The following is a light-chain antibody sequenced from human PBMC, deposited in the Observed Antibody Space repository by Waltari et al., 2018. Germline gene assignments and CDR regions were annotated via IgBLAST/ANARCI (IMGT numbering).Light chain of an antibody. V-gene: IGKV3-15*01. J-gene: IGKJ2*01. CDR3: QQYNTWPYT. CDR1: ERSSSSY. Sequence: EILMTQSPGTLSVSPGERASLSCRASERSSSSYLAWYQQKGGQPPRLLIYFTPTRAAGVPARFSGSGSGTEFTLTISSLQSEEFAVYDCQQYNTWPYTFGQGTKIEIK. CDR2: FTP.